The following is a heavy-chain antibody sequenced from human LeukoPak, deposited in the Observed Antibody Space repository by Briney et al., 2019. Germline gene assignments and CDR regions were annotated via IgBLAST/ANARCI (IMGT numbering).Heavy chain of an antibody. D-gene: IGHD3-10*01. CDR2: ISNSGSNI. J-gene: IGHJ4*02. CDR1: GLTFSDYY. Sequence: GGSLRHSCAASGLTFSDYYMSWIRQAPGKGLEWISYISNSGSNIYYADSVKGRFTMSRDNAKNSLYLQMNSLRAEDTAVYYCARVRGSYANDYWGQGTLVTVSS. V-gene: IGHV3-11*04. CDR3: ARVRGSYANDY.